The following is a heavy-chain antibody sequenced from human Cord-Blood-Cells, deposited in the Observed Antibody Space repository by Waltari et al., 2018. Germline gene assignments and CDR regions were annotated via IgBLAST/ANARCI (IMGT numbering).Heavy chain of an antibody. Sequence: QVQLVESGGGVVQPGRSLRLSCAASGFTFSSYAMHWVRQAPGKGLEWVAVISYDGSNKYYADCVKGRFTISRDNSKNTLYLQMNSLRAEDTAVYYCARSGYSYGYYYYYGMDVWGQGTTVTVSS. J-gene: IGHJ6*02. CDR2: ISYDGSNK. V-gene: IGHV3-30-3*01. D-gene: IGHD5-18*01. CDR1: GFTFSSYA. CDR3: ARSGYSYGYYYYYGMDV.